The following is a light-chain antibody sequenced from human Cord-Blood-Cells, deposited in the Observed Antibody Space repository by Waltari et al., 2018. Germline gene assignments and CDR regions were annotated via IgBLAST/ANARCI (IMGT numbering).Light chain of an antibody. J-gene: IGKJ3*01. CDR3: QQSYSTLFT. Sequence: DIQMTQSPSSLSASVGDRVTINYRASQSISSYLNWYQQKPGKAPKLLIYAACSLQSGVPSRFSGSGSGTDFTLTISSLQPEDFATYYCQQSYSTLFTFGPGTKVDIK. CDR1: QSISSY. V-gene: IGKV1-39*01. CDR2: AAC.